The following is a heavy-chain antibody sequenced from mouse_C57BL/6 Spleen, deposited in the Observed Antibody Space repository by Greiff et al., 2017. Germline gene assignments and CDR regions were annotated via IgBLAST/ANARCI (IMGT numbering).Heavy chain of an antibody. CDR1: GYSITSGYY. J-gene: IGHJ4*01. Sequence: EVKLMESGPGLVKPSQSLSLTCSVTGYSITSGYYWNWIRQFPGNKLEWMGYISYDGSNNYNPSLKNRISITRDTSQNQLFLKLKSVTTEDTATYDCAQSLDDAMDYWGQGTSVTVSS. V-gene: IGHV3-6*01. CDR2: ISYDGSN. CDR3: AQSLDDAMDY.